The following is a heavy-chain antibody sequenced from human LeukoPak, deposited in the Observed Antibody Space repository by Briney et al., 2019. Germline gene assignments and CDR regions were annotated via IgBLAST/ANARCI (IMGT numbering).Heavy chain of an antibody. D-gene: IGHD4-17*01. CDR2: ISWNGGST. Sequence: PGGSLRLSCAASGFTFSSYWMHWVRQVPGKGLEWVSGISWNGGSTGYADSVKGRFTISRDDAKNSLYLQMNSLRVEDTALYYCARDLAFTSTSDYGAWGQGTLVTVSS. CDR3: ARDLAFTSTSDYGA. J-gene: IGHJ5*02. CDR1: GFTFSSYW. V-gene: IGHV3-20*04.